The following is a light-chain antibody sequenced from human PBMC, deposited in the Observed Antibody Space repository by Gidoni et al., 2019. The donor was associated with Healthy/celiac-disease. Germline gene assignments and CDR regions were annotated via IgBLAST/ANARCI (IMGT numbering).Light chain of an antibody. V-gene: IGLV2-14*01. Sequence: QSALTQPASVSGSPGQSSTISCTGTSSDVGGYNSVSWYQQHPGKAPKLMIYEVSNRPSGVSNRFSGSKSGNTASLTISGLQAEDEADYYCSSYTSSSPVFGGGTKLTVL. CDR1: SSDVGGYNS. CDR2: EVS. CDR3: SSYTSSSPV. J-gene: IGLJ2*01.